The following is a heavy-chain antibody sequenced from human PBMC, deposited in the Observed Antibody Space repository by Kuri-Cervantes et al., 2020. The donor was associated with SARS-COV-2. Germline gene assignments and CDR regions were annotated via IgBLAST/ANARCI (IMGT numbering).Heavy chain of an antibody. CDR1: GGSISSYY. J-gene: IGHJ5*02. CDR3: ASGYITGTTVAYDP. D-gene: IGHD1-7*01. V-gene: IGHV4-59*08. CDR2: IYYSGST. Sequence: SETLSLTCTVSGGSISSYYWSWIRQPPGKGLEWIGYIYYSGSTYYNPSLKSRVTISVDTSKNQFSLKLSSVTAADTAVYYCASGYITGTTVAYDPWGQGNLVTVSS.